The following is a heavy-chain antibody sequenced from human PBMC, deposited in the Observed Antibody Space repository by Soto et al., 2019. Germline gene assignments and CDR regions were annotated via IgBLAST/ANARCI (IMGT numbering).Heavy chain of an antibody. CDR2: IHPKDGST. CDR1: GYSFTSYY. V-gene: IGHV1-46*01. Sequence: ASVKVSCTASGYSFTSYYIHCVRQAPGQGLEWMGIIHPKDGSTTYAQKFQDRVTMTRDTSSSSVYMELSSLRSEDSAVYYCTRGTARLDSWGQGTLVTVSS. J-gene: IGHJ4*02. D-gene: IGHD6-6*01. CDR3: TRGTARLDS.